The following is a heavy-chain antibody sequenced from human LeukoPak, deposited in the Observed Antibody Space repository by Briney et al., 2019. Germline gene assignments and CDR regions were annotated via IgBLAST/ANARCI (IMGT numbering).Heavy chain of an antibody. CDR3: ARGRGGYSYGYRFFLDY. CDR2: INHSGST. J-gene: IGHJ4*02. D-gene: IGHD5-18*01. CDR1: GGSFSGYY. V-gene: IGHV4-34*01. Sequence: PSETLSLTCAVYGGSFSGYYWSWIRQPPGKGLEWIGKINHSGSTNYNPSLKSRVTISVDTSKNQFSLKLSSVTAADTAVYYCARGRGGYSYGYRFFLDYWGQGTLVTVSS.